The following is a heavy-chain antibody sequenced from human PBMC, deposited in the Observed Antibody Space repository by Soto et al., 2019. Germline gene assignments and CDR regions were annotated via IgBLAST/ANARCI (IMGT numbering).Heavy chain of an antibody. CDR1: GYTFTSYG. CDR3: ARDLLVDYYAFDM. D-gene: IGHD2-15*01. V-gene: IGHV1-18*01. Sequence: QVHLVQSRAEVKKPGASMKVSCKASGYTFTSYGITWVRQAPGQGLEWMGRIRPYNGNTKYAQKFQGRVTMTADTSTSTAYMELRSLRSDDTAVYYCARDLLVDYYAFDMWVQGTMVTVSS. CDR2: IRPYNGNT. J-gene: IGHJ3*02.